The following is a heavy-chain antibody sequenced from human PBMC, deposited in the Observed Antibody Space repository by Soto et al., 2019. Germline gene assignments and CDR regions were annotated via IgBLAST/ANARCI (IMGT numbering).Heavy chain of an antibody. Sequence: ASVKVSCKASGYTFTGYYMHWVRQAPGQGLEWMGWINPNSGGTNYAQKFQGWVTMTRDTSISTAYMELSRLRSDDTAVYYCEREAGSSGWYVRLGMDAWGEGPTVTVPP. CDR1: GYTFTGYY. CDR3: EREAGSSGWYVRLGMDA. V-gene: IGHV1-2*04. D-gene: IGHD6-19*01. J-gene: IGHJ6*04. CDR2: INPNSGGT.